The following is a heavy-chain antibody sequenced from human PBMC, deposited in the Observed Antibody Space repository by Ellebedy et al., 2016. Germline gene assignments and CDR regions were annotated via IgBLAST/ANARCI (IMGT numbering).Heavy chain of an antibody. V-gene: IGHV4-34*01. CDR3: ARGVSDSSSSGVYYYYGMDV. CDR1: GGSFSGYY. Sequence: SETLSLXXAVYGGSFSGYYWSWIRQPPGKGLEWIGEINHSGSTNYNPSLKSRVTISVDTSKNQFSLKLSSVTAADTAVYYCARGVSDSSSSGVYYYYGMDVWGQGTTVTVSS. J-gene: IGHJ6*02. D-gene: IGHD6-6*01. CDR2: INHSGST.